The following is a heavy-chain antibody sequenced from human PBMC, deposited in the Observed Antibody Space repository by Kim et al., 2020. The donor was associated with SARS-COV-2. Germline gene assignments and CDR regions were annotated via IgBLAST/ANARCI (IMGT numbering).Heavy chain of an antibody. CDR1: GGSVSSGSYY. V-gene: IGHV4-61*01. D-gene: IGHD3-22*01. Sequence: SETLSLTCTVSGGSVSSGSYYWSWIRQPPGKGLEWIGYIYYSGSTNYNPSLKSRVTISVDTSKNQFSLKLSSVTAADTAVYYCARWYYDSSGYYRDAFDIWGQGTMVTVSS. CDR2: IYYSGST. J-gene: IGHJ3*02. CDR3: ARWYYDSSGYYRDAFDI.